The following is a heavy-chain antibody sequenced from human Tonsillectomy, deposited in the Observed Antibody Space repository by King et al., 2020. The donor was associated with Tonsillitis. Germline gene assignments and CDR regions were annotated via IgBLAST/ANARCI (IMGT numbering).Heavy chain of an antibody. CDR1: GYTFTSSD. CDR2: MNPNSGKT. J-gene: IGHJ5*02. Sequence: QLVQSGAEVKKPGASVKVSCKASGYTFTSSDIYWVRQATGQGLEWMGWMNPNSGKTGYAQKFQGRVTMTRNTSISTAYMELSSLRSEDTAVYYCARLGYCSGASCYDAGWFDPWGQGTLVTVSS. CDR3: ARLGYCSGASCYDAGWFDP. D-gene: IGHD2-15*01. V-gene: IGHV1-8*01.